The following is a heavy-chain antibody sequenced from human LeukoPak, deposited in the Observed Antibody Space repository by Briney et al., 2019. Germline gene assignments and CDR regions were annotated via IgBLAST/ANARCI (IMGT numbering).Heavy chain of an antibody. CDR3: ARATGSYWDYYGMDV. V-gene: IGHV3-53*01. D-gene: IGHD1-26*01. CDR2: LYRGGDT. J-gene: IGHJ6*02. Sequence: PGGSLRLSCAASGFSVSSDYMTWVRQAPGKGLEWVSVLYRGGDTYYADSVKGRFTISRDNSKNTLYLQMNSLRAEDTAVYYCARATGSYWDYYGMDVWGQGTTVTVSS. CDR1: GFSVSSDY.